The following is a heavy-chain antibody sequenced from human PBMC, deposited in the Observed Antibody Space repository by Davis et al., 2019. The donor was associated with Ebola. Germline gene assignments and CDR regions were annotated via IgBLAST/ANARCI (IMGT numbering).Heavy chain of an antibody. CDR1: GFTFSSYE. V-gene: IGHV3-48*03. J-gene: IGHJ3*02. CDR2: ISSSGSTI. D-gene: IGHD2-15*01. CDR3: ARGEEVVAATVDAFDI. Sequence: GESLKISCAASGFTFSSYEMNWVRQAPGKRLEWVSYISSSGSTIYYADSVKGRFTISRDNAKNSLYLQMNSLRAEDTAVYYCARGEEVVAATVDAFDIWGQGTMVTVSS.